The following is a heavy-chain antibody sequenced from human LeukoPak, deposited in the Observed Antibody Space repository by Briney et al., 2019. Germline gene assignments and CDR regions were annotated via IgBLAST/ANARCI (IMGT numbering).Heavy chain of an antibody. CDR2: ISSSSSYI. Sequence: GGSLRLSCAASGFTVSSNYMSWVRQAPGKGLEWVSSISSSSSYIYYADSVKGRFTISRDNAKNSLYLQMNSLRAEDTAVYYCARDGIAVAKYWGQGTLVTVSS. CDR1: GFTVSSNY. CDR3: ARDGIAVAKY. V-gene: IGHV3-21*01. J-gene: IGHJ4*02. D-gene: IGHD6-19*01.